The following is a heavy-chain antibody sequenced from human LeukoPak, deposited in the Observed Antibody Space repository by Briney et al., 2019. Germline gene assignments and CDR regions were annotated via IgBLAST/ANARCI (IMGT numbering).Heavy chain of an antibody. CDR3: ARARYGSTSCPYYFDY. D-gene: IGHD2-2*01. V-gene: IGHV4-59*01. CDR2: FYYSGST. Sequence: PSETLSLTCTVSGGSITSYYWSWIRQPPGKGLELIGLFYYSGSTNYNPSLKSRVTISLDTSKNQFSLKLTSVTAADTAVYYCARARYGSTSCPYYFDYWGQRTLVTVSS. J-gene: IGHJ4*02. CDR1: GGSITSYY.